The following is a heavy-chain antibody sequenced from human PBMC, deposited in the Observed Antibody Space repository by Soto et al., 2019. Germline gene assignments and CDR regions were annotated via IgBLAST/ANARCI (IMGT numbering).Heavy chain of an antibody. V-gene: IGHV3-74*01. J-gene: IGHJ4*02. CDR3: ASALRELPPGPHFSH. CDR2: INIDVSST. CDR1: GFTFSSYW. D-gene: IGHD1-26*01. Sequence: EVQLVESGGGLVQPGGSLRLSCAASGFTFSSYWMHWVRQAPGKVLVWVSRINIDVSSTIYADSVKGRLTISRDNDKQTMYLQMNSMSAEATPVYYFASALRELPPGPHFSHWGQGPLVTV.